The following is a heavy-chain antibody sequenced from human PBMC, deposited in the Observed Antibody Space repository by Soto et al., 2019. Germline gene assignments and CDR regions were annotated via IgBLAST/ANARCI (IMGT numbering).Heavy chain of an antibody. J-gene: IGHJ6*02. Sequence: TSETRSLTCTVSGGSISSGGYYWTWIRQHPGKGLEWIGYIYYSGSTYYNPSLKSRVTISVDTSKNQFSLKLSSVTAADTAVYYCARVAGYTDMDVWGQGTTVTVS. CDR1: GGSISSGGYY. D-gene: IGHD6-19*01. CDR2: IYYSGST. CDR3: ARVAGYTDMDV. V-gene: IGHV4-30-4*08.